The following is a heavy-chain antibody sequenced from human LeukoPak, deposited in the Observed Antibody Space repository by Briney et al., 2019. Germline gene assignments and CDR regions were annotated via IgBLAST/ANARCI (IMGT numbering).Heavy chain of an antibody. CDR2: INPKGGKT. Sequence: ASVKVSCKASGYTFTDYYVHWIRQAPGQGFDWMGWINPKGGKTKYAPIFEGRVSMTRDTSTQTVYMQLNSLKSDDTAVYYCAKAGHLDYFLRWFDPWGQGTLITVSS. D-gene: IGHD3/OR15-3a*01. CDR1: GYTFTDYY. V-gene: IGHV1-2*02. CDR3: AKAGHLDYFLRWFDP. J-gene: IGHJ5*02.